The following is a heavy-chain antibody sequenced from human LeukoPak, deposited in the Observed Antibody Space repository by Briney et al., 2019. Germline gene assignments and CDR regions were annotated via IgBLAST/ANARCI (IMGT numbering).Heavy chain of an antibody. CDR1: GYTFTSYG. CDR3: ARANHYVRSWDY. Sequence: ASVKVSCKASGYTFTSYGISLVRQAPGQGLEWMGWISAYNGNTNYAQKLQGRVTMTTDTSTSTAYMELRSLRSDDTAVYYCARANHYVRSWDYWDQGTLVTVSS. V-gene: IGHV1-18*01. CDR2: ISAYNGNT. J-gene: IGHJ4*01. D-gene: IGHD3-10*02.